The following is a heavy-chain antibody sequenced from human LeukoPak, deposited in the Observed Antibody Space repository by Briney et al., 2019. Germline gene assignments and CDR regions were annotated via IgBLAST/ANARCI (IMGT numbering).Heavy chain of an antibody. J-gene: IGHJ4*02. CDR2: IYHSGST. V-gene: IGHV4-38-2*01. CDR1: GYSISSGYY. Sequence: SETLSLTSAVSGYSISSGYYWGWIRQPPGKGLEWIGSIYHSGSTYYNPSLKSRVTISVDTSKNQFSLKLSSVTAADTAVYYCARRFWSGYYFYFDYWGQGTLVTVSS. CDR3: ARRFWSGYYFYFDY. D-gene: IGHD3-3*01.